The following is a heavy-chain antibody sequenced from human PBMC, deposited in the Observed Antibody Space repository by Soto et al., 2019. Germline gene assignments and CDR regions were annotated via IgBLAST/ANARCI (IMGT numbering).Heavy chain of an antibody. CDR2: MNPNIGNT. J-gene: IGHJ4*02. Sequence: QVQLVQSGAEVKKPGASVKVSCKASGYTFTSYDMNWVRQATGQGLEWMGWMNPNIGNTGYAQKFQGNVTMTRKTSTSTAYMERSSLRSEDTAVYYCAVTDLRFGEHHYWGQGTLVTVSS. D-gene: IGHD3-10*01. V-gene: IGHV1-8*01. CDR3: AVTDLRFGEHHY. CDR1: GYTFTSYD.